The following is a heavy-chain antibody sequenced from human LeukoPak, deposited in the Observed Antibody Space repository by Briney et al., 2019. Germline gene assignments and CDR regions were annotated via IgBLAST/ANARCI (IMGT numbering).Heavy chain of an antibody. J-gene: IGHJ4*02. Sequence: GGSLRLSCAASGFTFSSYGMHWVRQAPGKGLEWVAVIWYDGSNKYYADSVKGRFTISRDNSKNTLCLQMNSLRAEDTAVYYCARIDGYFAFDYWGQGTLVTVSS. CDR3: ARIDGYFAFDY. CDR2: IWYDGSNK. V-gene: IGHV3-33*01. CDR1: GFTFSSYG. D-gene: IGHD5-24*01.